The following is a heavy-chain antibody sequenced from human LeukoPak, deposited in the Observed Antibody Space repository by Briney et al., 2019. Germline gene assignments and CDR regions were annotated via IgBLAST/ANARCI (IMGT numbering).Heavy chain of an antibody. D-gene: IGHD2/OR15-2a*01. J-gene: IGHJ1*01. Sequence: ASVKVSCKASGGTFSSYAISWVRQAPGQGLEWMGGIIPIFGTANYAQKFQGRVTITADESTSTAYMELSSLRSEDTAVYYCARNRDLGPAEYFQHWGQGTLVTVSP. CDR3: ARNRDLGPAEYFQH. V-gene: IGHV1-69*13. CDR2: IIPIFGTA. CDR1: GGTFSSYA.